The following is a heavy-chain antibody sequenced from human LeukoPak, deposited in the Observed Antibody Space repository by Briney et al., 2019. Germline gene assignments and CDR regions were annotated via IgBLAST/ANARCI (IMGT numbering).Heavy chain of an antibody. CDR2: IYYSGST. Sequence: PSETLSLTCTVSGDSISSNDYYWGWIRQPPGKGLEWIGGIYYSGSTYYNSSLKSRVTISEDTSKNQFSLKLSSVTAADTAVYYCARDQSGSTRGFDYWGQGALVTVSS. D-gene: IGHD1-26*01. CDR3: ARDQSGSTRGFDY. CDR1: GDSISSNDYY. V-gene: IGHV4-39*07. J-gene: IGHJ4*02.